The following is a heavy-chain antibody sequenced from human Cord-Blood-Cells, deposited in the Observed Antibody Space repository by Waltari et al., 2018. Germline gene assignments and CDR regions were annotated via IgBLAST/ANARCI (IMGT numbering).Heavy chain of an antibody. Sequence: QVTLKGSGPVLVKPTETLTLTCTVSGFSLSNARLGVSWIRQPPGKALELLAHIFSNDEKSYSTSLKSRLTISKDTSKSQVVLTMTNMDPVDTATYYCARIRVGSYYAFDIWGQGTMVTVSS. V-gene: IGHV2-26*01. D-gene: IGHD1-26*01. CDR3: ARIRVGSYYAFDI. J-gene: IGHJ3*02. CDR1: GFSLSNARLG. CDR2: IFSNDEK.